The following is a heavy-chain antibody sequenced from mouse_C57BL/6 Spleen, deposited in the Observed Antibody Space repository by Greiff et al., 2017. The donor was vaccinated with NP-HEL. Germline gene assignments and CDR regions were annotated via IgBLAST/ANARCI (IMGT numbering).Heavy chain of an antibody. J-gene: IGHJ2*01. CDR1: GYAFSSYW. D-gene: IGHD3-2*02. V-gene: IGHV1-80*01. CDR3: ARYSSGYQYYFDY. CDR2: IYPGDGDT. Sequence: VKLQQSGAELVKPGASVKISCKASGYAFSSYWMNWVKQRPGKGLEWIGQIYPGDGDTNYNGKFKGKATLTADKSSSTAYMQLSSLTSETSAVYFCARYSSGYQYYFDYWGQGTTLTVSS.